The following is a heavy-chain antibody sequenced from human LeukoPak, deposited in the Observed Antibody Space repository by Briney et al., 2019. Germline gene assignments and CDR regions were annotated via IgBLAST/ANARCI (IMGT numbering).Heavy chain of an antibody. Sequence: PGGSLRLSCAASGFTFSSYWMSWVRQAPGKGLEWVANIKEDGSEKYYVDSVKGRFTISRDNAKNSLYLQMNSLRAEDTAVYYCARHGMGYDYVWGSYRPSHMDVWGKGTTVTVSS. CDR3: ARHGMGYDYVWGSYRPSHMDV. D-gene: IGHD3-16*02. J-gene: IGHJ6*03. CDR2: IKEDGSEK. V-gene: IGHV3-7*01. CDR1: GFTFSSYW.